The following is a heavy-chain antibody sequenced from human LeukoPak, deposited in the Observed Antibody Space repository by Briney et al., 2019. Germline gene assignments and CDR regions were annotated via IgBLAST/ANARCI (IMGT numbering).Heavy chain of an antibody. CDR1: GFTFSSYG. Sequence: PGRSLRLSCAASGFTFSSYGMHWVRQAPGKGLEWVAMILYDGSNKYYADSVKGRFTVSRDNSKNSLYLQMDSLRPEDTAVYYCAKRASGSGTSLYYFDYWGQGTLVTVSS. V-gene: IGHV3-30*18. D-gene: IGHD3-10*01. CDR3: AKRASGSGTSLYYFDY. J-gene: IGHJ4*02. CDR2: ILYDGSNK.